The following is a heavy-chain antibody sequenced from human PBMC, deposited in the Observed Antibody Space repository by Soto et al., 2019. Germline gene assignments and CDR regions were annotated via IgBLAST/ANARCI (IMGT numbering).Heavy chain of an antibody. CDR1: GLTFSSYA. CDR2: ISYDGSNK. Sequence: QVQLVESGGGVVQPGRSLRLSCASSGLTFSSYAMHWVRQAPGKGLEWVATISYDGSNKYYADSVKGRFTISRDNSKNTLYMQVNSLRPEDTAVYYCASGSGIAVAAPFDDWGQGTLVTVSS. CDR3: ASGSGIAVAAPFDD. J-gene: IGHJ4*02. V-gene: IGHV3-30-3*01. D-gene: IGHD6-19*01.